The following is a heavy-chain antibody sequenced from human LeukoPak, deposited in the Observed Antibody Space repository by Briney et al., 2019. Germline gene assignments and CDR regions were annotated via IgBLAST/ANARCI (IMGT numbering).Heavy chain of an antibody. CDR2: ISSSSSYI. Sequence: PGGSLRLSCAASGFTFSSYSMNWVRQAPGKGLEWVSSISSSSSYIYYADSVKGRFTISRDNAKNSLYPQMNSLRAEDTAVYYCAKDRHAPGRYCSSTSCFPFDPWGQGTLVTVSS. CDR1: GFTFSSYS. J-gene: IGHJ5*02. CDR3: AKDRHAPGRYCSSTSCFPFDP. D-gene: IGHD2-2*01. V-gene: IGHV3-21*04.